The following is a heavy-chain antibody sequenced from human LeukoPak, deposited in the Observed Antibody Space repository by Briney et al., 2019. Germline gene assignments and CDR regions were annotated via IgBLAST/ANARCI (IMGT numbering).Heavy chain of an antibody. Sequence: ASVKVSCKVSGYTFTDYYMHWVQQAPGKGLEWMGLVDPEDGETIYAGKFQGRVTITADTSTDTAYMELSSLRSEDTAVYYCATARRFFAGNGGAFDIWGQGTMVTVSS. CDR3: ATARRFFAGNGGAFDI. J-gene: IGHJ3*02. CDR1: GYTFTDYY. CDR2: VDPEDGET. D-gene: IGHD3-3*01. V-gene: IGHV1-69-2*01.